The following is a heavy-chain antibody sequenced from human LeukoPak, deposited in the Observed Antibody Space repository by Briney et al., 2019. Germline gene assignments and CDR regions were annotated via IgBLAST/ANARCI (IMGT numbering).Heavy chain of an antibody. Sequence: GASLKISCKGSGYRFTSYWIGWVRQMPGKGLEWMGIIYPGDSDTRYSPSFQGQVTISADKSISTAYLQWSSLKASDTAMYYCYCRDGYNWVDYWGQGTLVTVSS. CDR2: IYPGDSDT. J-gene: IGHJ4*02. D-gene: IGHD5-24*01. V-gene: IGHV5-51*01. CDR1: GYRFTSYW. CDR3: YCRDGYNWVDY.